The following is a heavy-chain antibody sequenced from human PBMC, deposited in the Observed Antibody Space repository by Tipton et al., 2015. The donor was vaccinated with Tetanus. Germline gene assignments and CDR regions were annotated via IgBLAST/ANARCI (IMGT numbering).Heavy chain of an antibody. Sequence: TLSLTCTVSGGSISSGGYYWSWIRQHPGKGLEWIGYIYYSGSTYYNPSLKSRVTISVDTSKNQFSLKLSSVTAADTAVYYCARDLPYCSGGSCYSWRYFDLWGHGTLVTVSS. D-gene: IGHD2-15*01. J-gene: IGHJ2*01. CDR2: IYYSGST. CDR1: GGSISSGGYY. CDR3: ARDLPYCSGGSCYSWRYFDL. V-gene: IGHV4-31*03.